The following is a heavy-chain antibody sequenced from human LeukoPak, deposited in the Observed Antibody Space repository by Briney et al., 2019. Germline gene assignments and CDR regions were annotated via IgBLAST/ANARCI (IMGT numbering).Heavy chain of an antibody. CDR1: GFTFSSYA. CDR3: AKDYPENDKGNY. D-gene: IGHD1-1*01. J-gene: IGHJ4*02. Sequence: KAGGSLRLSCAASGFTFSSYAMSWVRQAPGKGLEWVSAISDSGDYTYYADSVKGRFTISRDNSKNTLYLQMNSLRVEDTAVYYCAKDYPENDKGNYWGQGTLATVSS. CDR2: ISDSGDYT. V-gene: IGHV3-23*01.